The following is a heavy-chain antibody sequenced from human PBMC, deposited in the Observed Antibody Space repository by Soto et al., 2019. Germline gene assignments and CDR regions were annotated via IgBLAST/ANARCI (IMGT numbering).Heavy chain of an antibody. V-gene: IGHV3-23*01. J-gene: IGHJ5*01. D-gene: IGHD1-26*01. CDR1: GFMFRTRA. Sequence: LRLSCADSGFMFRTRAISWVRQAPGKGLEWVASIRPGGDSTYYADSVKGRFAVSRDNSNVTLYLQMDSLRVEDTAIYYCTTHEEGAPWAGGFDSWGQGTLVTVSS. CDR2: IRPGGDST. CDR3: TTHEEGAPWAGGFDS.